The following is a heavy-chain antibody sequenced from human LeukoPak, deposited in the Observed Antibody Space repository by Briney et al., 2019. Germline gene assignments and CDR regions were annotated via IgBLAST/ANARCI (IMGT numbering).Heavy chain of an antibody. CDR2: ISWNDVST. J-gene: IGHJ4*02. CDR3: ARERGSSGYFDS. Sequence: GGSLRLSCAASGFTFDDYTMHWVRQAPGKGPEWVSLISWNDVSTYYADSVKGRFTISRDNSKNSLYLQMNSLTTEDTALYYCARERGSSGYFDSWGQGTLVTVSS. CDR1: GFTFDDYT. D-gene: IGHD6-6*01. V-gene: IGHV3-43*01.